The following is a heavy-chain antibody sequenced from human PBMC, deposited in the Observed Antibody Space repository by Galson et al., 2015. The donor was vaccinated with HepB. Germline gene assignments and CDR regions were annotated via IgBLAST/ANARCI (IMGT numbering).Heavy chain of an antibody. CDR3: TRYCSEMRCNTPPSDY. CDR1: GFTFGDYA. J-gene: IGHJ4*02. D-gene: IGHD2-15*01. CDR2: IRGKAYGGTT. Sequence: SLRLSCAGFGFTFGDYAVSWVRQAPGKGLEWVGVIRGKAYGGTTEYAASVKGRFIISRDDSKSIAYLQMNSLKPEDTAFYYCTRYCSEMRCNTPPSDYWGQGTLVTVSS. V-gene: IGHV3-49*04.